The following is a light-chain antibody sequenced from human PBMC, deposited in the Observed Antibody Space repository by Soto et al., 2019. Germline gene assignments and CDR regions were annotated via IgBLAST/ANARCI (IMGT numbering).Light chain of an antibody. CDR3: QQSDSTLWK. Sequence: DIQMTQSPSSLSASVGDRVTITCRASQSISSYLNWYQQKPGKAPKLLIYAASSLQSGVPSRFSGSVSGTDFTLNISSLQPEDFATYYCQQSDSTLWKFGPGTKVEIK. J-gene: IGKJ1*01. CDR2: AAS. CDR1: QSISSY. V-gene: IGKV1-39*01.